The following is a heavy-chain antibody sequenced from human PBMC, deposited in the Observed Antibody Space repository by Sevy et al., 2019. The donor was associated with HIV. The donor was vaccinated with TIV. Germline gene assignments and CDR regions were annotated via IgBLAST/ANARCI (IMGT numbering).Heavy chain of an antibody. CDR1: GYTFTSYY. V-gene: IGHV1-46*01. Sequence: ASVKVSCKASGYTFTSYYIHWVRQAPGQGLEWMGIINPSGGSTSYAQKFQGRVTMTRDTSTSTVYMEMSSLRSGDTAVYYCARGGGVVVGATAAGMDVWGQGTTVTVSS. J-gene: IGHJ6*01. CDR2: INPSGGST. CDR3: ARGGGVVVGATAAGMDV. D-gene: IGHD2-15*01.